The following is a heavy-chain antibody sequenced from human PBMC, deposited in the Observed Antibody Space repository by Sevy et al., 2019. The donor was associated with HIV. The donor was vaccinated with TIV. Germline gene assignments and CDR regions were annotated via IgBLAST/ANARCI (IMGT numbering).Heavy chain of an antibody. CDR2: INSDGSIT. Sequence: GESLKISCAASGFSFSTYWMHWVRQAPGRGLVWVSRINSDGSITTYADSVKGRFTTSRDNGKNTLYLQMNRLGAEDTAVYYCARGLVNGGFDYWGQGTLVTVSS. V-gene: IGHV3-74*01. J-gene: IGHJ4*02. CDR3: ARGLVNGGFDY. D-gene: IGHD1-1*01. CDR1: GFSFSTYW.